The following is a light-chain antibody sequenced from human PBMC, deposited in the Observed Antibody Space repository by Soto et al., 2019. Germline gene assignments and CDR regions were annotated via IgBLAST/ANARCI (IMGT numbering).Light chain of an antibody. CDR1: QSVSSY. V-gene: IGKV3-11*01. CDR3: QQRSNWPEWT. CDR2: DAD. J-gene: IGKJ1*01. Sequence: EIVLTQSPATLSLSPGERATISCRASQSVSSYLAWYQQKPGQTPSLLIYDADNRATGIAARFSGSGSVTDFTLTISSLEPEDIAVYYCQQRSNWPEWTFGQGAKVEIK.